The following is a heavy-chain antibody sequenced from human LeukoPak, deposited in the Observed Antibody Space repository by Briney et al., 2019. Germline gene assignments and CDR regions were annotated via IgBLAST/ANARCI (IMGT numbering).Heavy chain of an antibody. D-gene: IGHD3-10*01. V-gene: IGHV3-30*18. CDR1: GFTFSSYD. Sequence: GGSLRLSCAASGFTFSSYDMHWVRQAPGKGLEGVADISYDGSNKYYADSVKGRFTISRNNSKNTLYLQMNSLRAEDTAVYYCAKGKGFGDLPCYYFDYWGQGTLVTVSS. CDR3: AKGKGFGDLPCYYFDY. CDR2: ISYDGSNK. J-gene: IGHJ4*02.